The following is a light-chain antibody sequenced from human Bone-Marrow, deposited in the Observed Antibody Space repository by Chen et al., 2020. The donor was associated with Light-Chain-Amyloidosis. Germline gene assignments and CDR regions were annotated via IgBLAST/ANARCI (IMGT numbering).Light chain of an antibody. Sequence: DIVMTQSPDSLAVSLGERATINCKSSQSVLYSSNNKNYLAWFQQKPGQPPKLLISWASTRESGVPDRFSGSASGTDFTLTISSLQAEDVAVYYCQQYLSAPYTLGQGTKLEIK. CDR1: QSVLYSSNNKNY. CDR2: WAS. J-gene: IGKJ2*01. V-gene: IGKV4-1*01. CDR3: QQYLSAPYT.